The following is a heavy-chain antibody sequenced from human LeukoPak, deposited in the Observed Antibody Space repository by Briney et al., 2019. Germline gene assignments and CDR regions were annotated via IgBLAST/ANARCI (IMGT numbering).Heavy chain of an antibody. CDR2: IYASGST. CDR1: GGSISGYF. D-gene: IGHD6-13*01. CDR3: AGLPYSAGWFFDY. Sequence: SETLSLTCTVSGGSISGYFWTWIRQPAGKGLEWPGRIYASGSTNYNPSLKSRVTMSVDTSKNQFSLKLTSVTAADTAVYYCAGLPYSAGWFFDYWGQGTLVTVSS. J-gene: IGHJ4*02. V-gene: IGHV4-4*07.